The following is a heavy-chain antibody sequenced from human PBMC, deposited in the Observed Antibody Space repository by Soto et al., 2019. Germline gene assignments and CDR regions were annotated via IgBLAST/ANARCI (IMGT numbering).Heavy chain of an antibody. Sequence: QVQLQQWGAGLLKPSETLSLTCAVYGGSFSGYYWSWIRQSPGKGLEWIGEINHRGSTNYNPSLKSRVNISLDTSKNQFSLKLISVTAADTAVYYCARGRITVTTHFDYWGQGTLVTVSS. CDR2: INHRGST. CDR3: ARGRITVTTHFDY. J-gene: IGHJ4*02. V-gene: IGHV4-34*01. CDR1: GGSFSGYY. D-gene: IGHD4-17*01.